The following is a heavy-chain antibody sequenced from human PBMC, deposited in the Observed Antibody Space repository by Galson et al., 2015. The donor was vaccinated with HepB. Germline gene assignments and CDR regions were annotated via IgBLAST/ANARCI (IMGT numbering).Heavy chain of an antibody. D-gene: IGHD1-26*01. CDR2: IIPIFGTA. CDR1: GGTFSSYA. CDR3: ARGGPGGGYFEELDY. V-gene: IGHV1-69*13. J-gene: IGHJ4*02. Sequence: SVKVSCKASGGTFSSYAISWVRQAPGKGLEWMGGIIPIFGTANYAQKFQGRVTITADESTSTAYLELSSLRSEDTAVYYCARGGPGGGYFEELDYWGQGTLVTVSS.